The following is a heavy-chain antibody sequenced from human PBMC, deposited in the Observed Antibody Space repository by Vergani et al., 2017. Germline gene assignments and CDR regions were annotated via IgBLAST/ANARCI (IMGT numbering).Heavy chain of an antibody. V-gene: IGHV4-61*02. CDR1: GGSISSGSYY. Sequence: QVQLQESGPGLVKPSQTLSLTCTVSGGSISSGSYYWSWIRQPAGKGLEWIGRIYTSESTNYNPSLKSRVTISVATSKNQFSLNLSSVTAADTALYYCARAPYCSSISCYRGHGMDVWGQGTTVTVSS. D-gene: IGHD2-2*01. CDR3: ARAPYCSSISCYRGHGMDV. J-gene: IGHJ6*02. CDR2: IYTSEST.